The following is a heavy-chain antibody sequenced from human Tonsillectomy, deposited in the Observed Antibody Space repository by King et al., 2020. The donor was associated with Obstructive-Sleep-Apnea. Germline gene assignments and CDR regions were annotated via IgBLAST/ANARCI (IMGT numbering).Heavy chain of an antibody. CDR2: LYYSGTT. D-gene: IGHD5/OR15-5a*01. V-gene: IGHV4-39*07. CDR1: GGSVSSSGFY. J-gene: IGHJ4*02. Sequence: LQLQESGPGLLKPSETLSLTCIVSGGSVSSSGFYWDWIRQSPGKGLEWIGSLYYSGTTYYNPSLKSRVTISLDTSTNHPSLKLTSVTAADTAVYYCSSHVYEFSGTRYEHYWGQGALVTVSS. CDR3: SSHVYEFSGTRYEHY.